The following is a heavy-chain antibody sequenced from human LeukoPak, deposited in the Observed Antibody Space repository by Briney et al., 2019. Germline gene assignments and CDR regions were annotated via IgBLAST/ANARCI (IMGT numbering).Heavy chain of an antibody. V-gene: IGHV3-23*01. D-gene: IGHD1-26*01. CDR1: GYSFISYW. CDR2: ISDSGADT. CDR3: AKTQRGTYSYFDS. Sequence: GESLKISCKGSGYSFISYWIGWVRQAPGQGLEWVSVISDSGADTYYADSVKGRFTISRDDSRNTLYLQMNSLRAEDTAVYYCAKTQRGTYSYFDSWGQGALVTVSS. J-gene: IGHJ4*02.